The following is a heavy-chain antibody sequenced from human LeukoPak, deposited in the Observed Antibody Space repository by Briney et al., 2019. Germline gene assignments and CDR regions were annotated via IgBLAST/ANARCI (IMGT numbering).Heavy chain of an antibody. CDR2: ISPYNGNT. J-gene: IGHJ4*02. V-gene: IGHV1-18*01. D-gene: IGHD1-26*01. Sequence: GASVKVSCKASGYTFINYGITWVRQAPGQGLEWMGWISPYNGNTKYLQKFQGRVTMTTDTSTSTASMEVRSLRSDDTAVYYCAREESIGRYQFLHEYWGQGTPVTVSS. CDR1: GYTFINYG. CDR3: AREESIGRYQFLHEY.